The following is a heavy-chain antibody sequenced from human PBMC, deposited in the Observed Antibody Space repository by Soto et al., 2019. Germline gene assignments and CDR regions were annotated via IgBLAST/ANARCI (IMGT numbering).Heavy chain of an antibody. CDR1: GYTFTSYG. D-gene: IGHD3-3*01. CDR3: AREGFTIFGVVTHYGMDV. Sequence: VASVKVSCKASGYTFTSYGISWVRQAPGQGLEWMGWISAYNGNTNYAQKLQGRVTMTTDTSTSTAYMELRSLRSEDTAVYYCAREGFTIFGVVTHYGMDVWGQGTTVTVSS. V-gene: IGHV1-18*01. J-gene: IGHJ6*02. CDR2: ISAYNGNT.